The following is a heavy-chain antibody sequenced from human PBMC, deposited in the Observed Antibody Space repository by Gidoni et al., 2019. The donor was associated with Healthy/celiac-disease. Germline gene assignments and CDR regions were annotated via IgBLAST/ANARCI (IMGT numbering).Heavy chain of an antibody. CDR2: ISYDGSNK. D-gene: IGHD5-18*01. CDR1: GFTFSSYA. Sequence: QVQLVESGGGVVQPGRSLRLSCAASGFTFSSYAMHWVRQAPGKGLEWVAVISYDGSNKYYADSVKGRFTISRDNSKNTLYLQMNSLRAEDTAVYYCARDGRGGYSYEGWFDPWGQGTLVTVSS. J-gene: IGHJ5*02. V-gene: IGHV3-30-3*01. CDR3: ARDGRGGYSYEGWFDP.